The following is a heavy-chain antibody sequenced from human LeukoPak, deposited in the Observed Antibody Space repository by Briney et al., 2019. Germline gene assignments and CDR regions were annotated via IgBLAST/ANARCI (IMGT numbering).Heavy chain of an antibody. CDR3: AKGRGAFGI. V-gene: IGHV3-23*01. J-gene: IGHJ3*02. Sequence: YADSVKGRFTVSRDNSKNTLYLQVNSLRADDTAVYYCAKGRGAFGIWGQGTMVTVSS.